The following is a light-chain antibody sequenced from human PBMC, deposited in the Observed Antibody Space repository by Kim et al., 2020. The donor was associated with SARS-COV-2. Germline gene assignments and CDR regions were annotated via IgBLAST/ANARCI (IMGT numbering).Light chain of an antibody. CDR2: AAS. J-gene: IGKJ2*03. V-gene: IGKV1-6*01. Sequence: AIHMTQSPSSLSASVGDRVTITCRASQGIRNDLGWYQQKPGKAPKVLIYAASRLQSGVPSRFSGSGSDTDFTLTISSLQPEDFATYYCLQDYGYPRSFGQGTKLEI. CDR1: QGIRND. CDR3: LQDYGYPRS.